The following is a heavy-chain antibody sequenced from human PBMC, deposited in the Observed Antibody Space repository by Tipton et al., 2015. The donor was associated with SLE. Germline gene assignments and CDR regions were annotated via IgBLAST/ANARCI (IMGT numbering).Heavy chain of an antibody. CDR3: ARGGGGAFDI. D-gene: IGHD3-16*01. J-gene: IGHJ3*02. Sequence: TLSLTCTVSGGSISGYSWSWIRQPPGKGLEWIGYIYYSGTTNYNPSLKSRVTISLNTSKNQFSLKLSSVTAADTAVYYCARGGGGAFDIWGQGTMVTVSS. CDR2: IYYSGTT. V-gene: IGHV4-59*01. CDR1: GGSISGYS.